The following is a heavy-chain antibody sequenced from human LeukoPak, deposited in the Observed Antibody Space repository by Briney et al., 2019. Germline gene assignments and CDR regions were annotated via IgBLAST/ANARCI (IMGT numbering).Heavy chain of an antibody. Sequence: ASVKVSCKASGGTLSSYAISWVRQAPGQGLEWMGGIIPIFGTANYAQKFRGRVTITADESTSTAYMELSSLRSEDTAVYYCARGGSGWYWGLDIWGQGTMVTVSS. J-gene: IGHJ3*02. CDR1: GGTLSSYA. CDR3: ARGGSGWYWGLDI. D-gene: IGHD6-19*01. V-gene: IGHV1-69*01. CDR2: IIPIFGTA.